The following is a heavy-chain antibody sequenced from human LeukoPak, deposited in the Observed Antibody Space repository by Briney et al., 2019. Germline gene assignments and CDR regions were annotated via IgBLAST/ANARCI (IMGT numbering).Heavy chain of an antibody. J-gene: IGHJ4*02. Sequence: ASVKVSCKASGYTFTSYGISWVRQAPGQGLEWMGWISAYNGNTNYAQKLQGRVTMTTDTSTSTAYMELRSLRSDDTAVYYCARDSYNWNDENYFDYWGQGTLVTVSS. CDR2: ISAYNGNT. CDR1: GYTFTSYG. D-gene: IGHD1-1*01. V-gene: IGHV1-18*01. CDR3: ARDSYNWNDENYFDY.